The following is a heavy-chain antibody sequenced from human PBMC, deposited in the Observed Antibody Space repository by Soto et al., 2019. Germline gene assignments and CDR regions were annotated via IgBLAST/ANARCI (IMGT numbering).Heavy chain of an antibody. J-gene: IGHJ6*04. CDR1: GFTVSNNY. Sequence: EVQLVESGGGLVQPGGSLRLSCAASGFTVSNNYMSWVRQAPGKGLEWVSVIYSGGSTYYADTVKGRFTISRENSKSTLYPQLNSLRAEDTAVYYCARDVGVWGRGTTVTVSS. V-gene: IGHV3-66*01. CDR2: IYSGGST. CDR3: ARDVGV.